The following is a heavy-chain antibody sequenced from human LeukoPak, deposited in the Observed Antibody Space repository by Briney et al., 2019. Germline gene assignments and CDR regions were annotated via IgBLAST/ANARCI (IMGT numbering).Heavy chain of an antibody. V-gene: IGHV6-1*01. Sequence: SQTLSLTCAISGDSVSSNSAAWNWIRQSPSRGLEWLGRTYYRSKWYNDYAISVKSRITINPDTSKNQFSLQLNSVTPDDTAVYYCAGTYSSSWYQFDYWGQGTLVIVSS. CDR1: GDSVSSNSAA. CDR2: TYYRSKWYN. J-gene: IGHJ4*02. D-gene: IGHD6-13*01. CDR3: AGTYSSSWYQFDY.